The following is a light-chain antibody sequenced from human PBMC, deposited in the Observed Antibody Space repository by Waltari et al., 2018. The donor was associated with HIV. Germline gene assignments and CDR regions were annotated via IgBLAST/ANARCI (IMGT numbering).Light chain of an antibody. CDR2: DVS. V-gene: IGLV2-14*01. CDR1: SSDVGGYNY. Sequence: QSALTQPASVSGSPGQSITISCTGTSSDVGGYNYVSWYQQHPGKAPKLMIYDVSNLPSGVPNRFSGSKSGNTASLTISGLQAEDEADYYCSSYTSSSTTVFGGGTKLTVL. J-gene: IGLJ2*01. CDR3: SSYTSSSTTV.